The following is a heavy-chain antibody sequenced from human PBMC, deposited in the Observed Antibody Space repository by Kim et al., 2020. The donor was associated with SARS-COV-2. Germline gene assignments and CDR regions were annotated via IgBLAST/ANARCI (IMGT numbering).Heavy chain of an antibody. Sequence: GGSLRLSCAASGFTVSNNYMSWVRQTPGKGLEWVSIIYYDGTTYYTDSVKDRFTISRDNSKNTLYLQMNSLRAEDTSVYYCARWSGTYYDYWFQGTLVT. CDR1: GFTVSNNY. CDR3: ARWSGTYYDY. V-gene: IGHV3-66*01. D-gene: IGHD3-3*01. J-gene: IGHJ4*02. CDR2: IYYDGTT.